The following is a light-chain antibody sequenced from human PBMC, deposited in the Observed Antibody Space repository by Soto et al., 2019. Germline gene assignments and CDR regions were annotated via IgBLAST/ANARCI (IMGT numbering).Light chain of an antibody. CDR3: QHFSNSPSIT. Sequence: EIVLTQSPGTLSLSPGEGATLSCRASQSVSSHYLAWYQQKPGQAPRLLIYAASSRATGIPVRFSGSGSGTDFTLTISRLEPEDFAVYYCQHFSNSPSITFGQGTRLEIK. CDR1: QSVSSHY. CDR2: AAS. J-gene: IGKJ5*01. V-gene: IGKV3-20*01.